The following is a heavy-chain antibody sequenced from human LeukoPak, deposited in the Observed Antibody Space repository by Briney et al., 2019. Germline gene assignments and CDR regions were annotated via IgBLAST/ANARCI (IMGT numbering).Heavy chain of an antibody. J-gene: IGHJ4*02. D-gene: IGHD2-15*01. CDR2: IYYSGST. CDR1: GGSIGSGGYY. V-gene: IGHV4-31*03. CDR3: ARAVGDYFDY. Sequence: SETLSLTCTVSGGSIGSGGYYWSWIRQHPGKGLEWIGYIYYSGSTYYNPSLKSRVTISVDTSKNQFSLKLSSVTAADTAVYYCARAVGDYFDYWGQGTLVTVSS.